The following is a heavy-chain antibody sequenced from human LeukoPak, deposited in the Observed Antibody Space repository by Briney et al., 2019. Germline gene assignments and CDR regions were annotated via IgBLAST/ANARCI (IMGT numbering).Heavy chain of an antibody. D-gene: IGHD6-19*01. Sequence: GGSXXXXXAASGFPLRSYGMNWVRXAPGKGLXGXSVISGSSGSTYYAASVKGRSTISRDDSKNTLYLQMNSLRAEDTALYYCAKGVGYSSGWYDFDYWGQGILVTVSS. CDR1: GFPLRSYG. CDR3: AKGVGYSSGWYDFDY. CDR2: ISGSSGST. J-gene: IGHJ4*02. V-gene: IGHV3-23*01.